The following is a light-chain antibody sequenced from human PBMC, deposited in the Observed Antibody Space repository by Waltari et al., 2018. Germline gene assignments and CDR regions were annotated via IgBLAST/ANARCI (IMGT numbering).Light chain of an antibody. Sequence: DIVMTQSPDSLALSLGERATITCKSSQSVLYSSNNKNYLAGYQQKPGQPPKLLMYWASTRESGVPDRFSGSESGTDFTLTISSLQAEDVAVYYCQQYYSTPPYTFGQGTKLEIK. CDR2: WAS. CDR3: QQYYSTPPYT. V-gene: IGKV4-1*01. CDR1: QSVLYSSNNKNY. J-gene: IGKJ2*01.